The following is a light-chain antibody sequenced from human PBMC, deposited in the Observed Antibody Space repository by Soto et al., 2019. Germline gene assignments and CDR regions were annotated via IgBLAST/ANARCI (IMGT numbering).Light chain of an antibody. V-gene: IGKV3-20*01. J-gene: IGKJ4*01. CDR3: QQYGSSPPHT. Sequence: EIVLTQSPGTLSLSPGERATLSCRASQSVSSSYLAWYQQKPGQAPRLLIYGASSRATGIPDRFSGSGSGTDFTLTISRLEPEDFAVYYCQQYGSSPPHTFGGWTKMEIK. CDR2: GAS. CDR1: QSVSSSY.